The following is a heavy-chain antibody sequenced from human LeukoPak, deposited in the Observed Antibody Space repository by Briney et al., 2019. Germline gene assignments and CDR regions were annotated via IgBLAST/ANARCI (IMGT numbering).Heavy chain of an antibody. D-gene: IGHD6-19*01. CDR2: INPNSGGT. CDR3: ARAVRAVAGQPLDY. J-gene: IGHJ4*02. CDR1: GYTFTGYY. V-gene: IGHV1-2*02. Sequence: ASVKVSCTASGYTFTGYYMHWVRQAPGQGLEWMGWINPNSGGTNYAQKFQGRVTMTRDTSISTAYMELSRLRSDDTAVYYCARAVRAVAGQPLDYWGQGTLVTVSS.